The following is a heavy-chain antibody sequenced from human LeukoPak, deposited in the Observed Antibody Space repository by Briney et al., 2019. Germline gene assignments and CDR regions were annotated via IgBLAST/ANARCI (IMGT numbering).Heavy chain of an antibody. CDR2: IYTSGST. D-gene: IGHD3-10*01. CDR1: GGSISSGCYY. Sequence: SETLSLTCTVSGGSISSGCYYWSWIRQPAGKGLEWIGRIYTSGSTNYNPSLKSRVTISVDTSKNQFSLKLSSVTAADTAVYYWARVRRFGALGPFDYWGQGTLVTVSS. CDR3: ARVRRFGALGPFDY. V-gene: IGHV4-61*02. J-gene: IGHJ4*02.